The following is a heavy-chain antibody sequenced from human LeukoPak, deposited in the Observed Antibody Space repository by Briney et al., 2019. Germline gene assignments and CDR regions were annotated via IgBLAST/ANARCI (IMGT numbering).Heavy chain of an antibody. CDR2: IYYSGST. J-gene: IGHJ6*03. CDR1: GGSISSGDYY. V-gene: IGHV4-30-4*08. CDR3: ARDIVVVPPDSWYYMDV. D-gene: IGHD2-2*01. Sequence: PSETLSLTCTVSGGSISSGDYYWSWIRQPPGKGLEWIGYIYYSGSTYYNPSLKSRVTISVDTSKNQFSLKLSSVTAADTAVYYCARDIVVVPPDSWYYMDVWGKGTTVTVSS.